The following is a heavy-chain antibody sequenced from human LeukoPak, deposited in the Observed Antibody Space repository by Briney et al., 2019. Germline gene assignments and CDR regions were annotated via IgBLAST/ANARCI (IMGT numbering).Heavy chain of an antibody. J-gene: IGHJ4*02. CDR3: ARSREVAGTSCDY. V-gene: IGHV3-21*01. Sequence: GGSLRLSCAASGFTFSSYSMNWVRQAPGKGLEWVSSISSSSSYIYYADSVKGRFTISRDNAKNSLYLQMNSLRAEDTAVYYCARSREVAGTSCDYWGQGTLVTVSS. CDR1: GFTFSSYS. CDR2: ISSSSSYI. D-gene: IGHD6-19*01.